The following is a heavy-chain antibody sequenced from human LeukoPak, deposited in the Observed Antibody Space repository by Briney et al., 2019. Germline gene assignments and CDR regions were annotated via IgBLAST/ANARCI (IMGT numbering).Heavy chain of an antibody. D-gene: IGHD1-26*01. Sequence: SQTLSLTCTVSGGSISSGDYYWSWIRQPPRKGLEWIGYIYYSGSTYYNPSLKSRVTISVDTSKNQISLKLSSVTAADTAVYYCATYSGSYYGDPFDIWGQGTMVTVSS. J-gene: IGHJ3*02. CDR3: ATYSGSYYGDPFDI. CDR2: IYYSGST. CDR1: GGSISSGDYY. V-gene: IGHV4-30-4*01.